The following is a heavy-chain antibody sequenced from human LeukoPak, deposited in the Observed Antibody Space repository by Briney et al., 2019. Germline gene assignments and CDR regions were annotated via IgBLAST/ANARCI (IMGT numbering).Heavy chain of an antibody. Sequence: SETLSLTCSVSGVSISGHYWSWIRLPPGKGLEWIGYISHSGDTRYSPSFKSRVTISLDTSKNQFSLTLNSVTAADTAVYYCARQPISGWDFDYWGQGTLVTVSS. CDR2: ISHSGDT. D-gene: IGHD6-19*01. V-gene: IGHV4-59*08. CDR3: ARQPISGWDFDY. J-gene: IGHJ4*02. CDR1: GVSISGHY.